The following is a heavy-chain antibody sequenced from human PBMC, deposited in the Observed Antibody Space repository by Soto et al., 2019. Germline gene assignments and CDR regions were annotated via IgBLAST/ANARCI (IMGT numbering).Heavy chain of an antibody. V-gene: IGHV3-33*01. D-gene: IGHD3-16*01. CDR2: IWYDGSNK. Sequence: GGSLRLSCSASGLTFNSYVMDGVRQAPGKGLEWVAVIWYDGSNKYYADSVKGRFTISRDNSKNTLYLQMNSLRAEDTAVYYCARGLRPLRAFDIWGQGTMVTVSS. CDR1: GLTFNSYV. J-gene: IGHJ3*02. CDR3: ARGLRPLRAFDI.